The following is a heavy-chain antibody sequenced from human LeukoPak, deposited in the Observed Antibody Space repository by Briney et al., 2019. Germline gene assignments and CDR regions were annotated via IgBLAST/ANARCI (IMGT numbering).Heavy chain of an antibody. Sequence: PSETLSLTCTVSGVSISSTNYYWGWLRQPPGKGLEWIGTIYYSGSTFYNPSLKSRVTISLDTSKNLLSLKLSSVTAADTAVYYCARQLGGWNYQRSHDGFDIWGQGTMVTVSS. CDR1: GVSISSTNYY. CDR2: IYYSGST. J-gene: IGHJ3*02. CDR3: ARQLGGWNYQRSHDGFDI. D-gene: IGHD1-7*01. V-gene: IGHV4-39*01.